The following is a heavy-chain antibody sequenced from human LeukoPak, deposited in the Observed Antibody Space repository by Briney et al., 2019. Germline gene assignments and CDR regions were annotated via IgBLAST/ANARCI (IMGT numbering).Heavy chain of an antibody. V-gene: IGHV4-39*01. Sequence: PSETLSLTCTVSGGSISSSSYYWGWIRQPPGKGLEWIGSIYYSGSTNYNPSLKSRVTISIDTSKNQFSLNLSSVTTADTAVYYCARHQWIQLWSQPFDYWGQGTLVTVSS. CDR3: ARHQWIQLWSQPFDY. CDR1: GGSISSSSYY. D-gene: IGHD5-18*01. J-gene: IGHJ4*02. CDR2: IYYSGST.